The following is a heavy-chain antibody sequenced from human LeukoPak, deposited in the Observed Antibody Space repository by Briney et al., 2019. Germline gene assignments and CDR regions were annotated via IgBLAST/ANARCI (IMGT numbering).Heavy chain of an antibody. CDR3: AKEAPTAGGFDY. V-gene: IGHV3-9*01. D-gene: IGHD4-17*01. CDR2: ISWNSGSI. J-gene: IGHJ4*02. Sequence: GGSLRLSCAASGFTFDDYAMHWVRQAPGKGLERVSGISWNSGSIGYADSVKGRFTISRDNAKNSLYLQMNSLRAEDTALYYCAKEAPTAGGFDYWGQGTLVTVSS. CDR1: GFTFDDYA.